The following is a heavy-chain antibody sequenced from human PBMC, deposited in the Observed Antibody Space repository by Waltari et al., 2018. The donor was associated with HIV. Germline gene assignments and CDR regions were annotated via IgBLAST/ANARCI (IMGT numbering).Heavy chain of an antibody. CDR3: ARVYGELWLNYFDY. Sequence: QVKLVQSGAEVKKPGASVNVSCKAYGYAFKGYVLHWVRQAPGQRPEWMGRINTNIDETKYSQKFQGRVTITRDTSASTVYMELSSLRSEDTAVYYCARVYGELWLNYFDYWGQGTLVTVSS. D-gene: IGHD3-16*01. V-gene: IGHV1-3*04. CDR1: GYAFKGYV. CDR2: INTNIDET. J-gene: IGHJ4*02.